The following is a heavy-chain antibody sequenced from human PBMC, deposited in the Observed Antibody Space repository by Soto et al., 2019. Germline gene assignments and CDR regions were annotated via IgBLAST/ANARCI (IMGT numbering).Heavy chain of an antibody. CDR1: GYTCTSYA. CDR2: INAGNADT. Sequence: ASVKVSCEASGYTCTSYAMHWVRQAPGQRLEWMGWINAGNADTKYSEKFQGRVAITRDTSASTVYMELSSLRSEDTAVYYCARGGWCSSTSCPLLMDVWGQGTTVTVSS. V-gene: IGHV1-3*01. CDR3: ARGGWCSSTSCPLLMDV. J-gene: IGHJ6*02. D-gene: IGHD2-2*01.